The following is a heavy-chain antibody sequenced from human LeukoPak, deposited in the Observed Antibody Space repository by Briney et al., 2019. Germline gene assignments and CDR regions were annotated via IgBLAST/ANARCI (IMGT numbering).Heavy chain of an antibody. D-gene: IGHD2/OR15-2a*01. CDR2: ISGSGGNA. Sequence: GGSLRLSCAASGFTFTSSAMSWVRQAPGKGLEYVSTISGSGGNAYYADSVKGRFTISRGNSKNTLYLQMNSLRAEDTAVYYCAKSSRTTYVHDAFDIWGQGTMVTVSS. CDR3: AKSSRTTYVHDAFDI. V-gene: IGHV3-23*01. J-gene: IGHJ3*02. CDR1: GFTFTSSA.